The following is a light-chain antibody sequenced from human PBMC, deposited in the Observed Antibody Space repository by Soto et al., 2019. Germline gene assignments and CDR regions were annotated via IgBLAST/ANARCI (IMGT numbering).Light chain of an antibody. V-gene: IGKV1-6*01. CDR1: QGIRND. CDR3: LQDYSYPLT. CDR2: ATS. J-gene: IGKJ4*01. Sequence: AIQMTQSPSSLSASVGDRVTITCRASQGIRNDLGWYQQKPGKAPKILIYATSIFQSGVPSMFSGGTSGTDFTITISSLQPEDFATYYCLQDYSYPLTFGGGTKVEIK.